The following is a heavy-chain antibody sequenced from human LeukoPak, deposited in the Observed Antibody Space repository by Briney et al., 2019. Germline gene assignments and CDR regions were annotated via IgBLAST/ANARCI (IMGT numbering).Heavy chain of an antibody. J-gene: IGHJ4*02. D-gene: IGHD5-18*01. Sequence: SQTLSLTCTVSGGSISSGDYYWSWIRQPPGKGLEWIGYIYYSGSTNYNPSLKSRVTISVDTSKNQFSLKLSSVTAADTAVYYCAGERGYSYGSFDYWGQGTLVTVSS. CDR2: IYYSGST. CDR1: GGSISSGDYY. CDR3: AGERGYSYGSFDY. V-gene: IGHV4-61*08.